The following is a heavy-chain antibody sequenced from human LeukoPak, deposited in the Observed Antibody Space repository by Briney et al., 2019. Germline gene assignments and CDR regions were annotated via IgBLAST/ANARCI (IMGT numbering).Heavy chain of an antibody. J-gene: IGHJ4*02. CDR2: ISGSGGST. V-gene: IGHV3-23*01. CDR1: GFTFSSYA. D-gene: IGHD3-10*01. CDR3: AKDLSFVRARGVTDY. Sequence: PGGSLRLSCAASGFTFSSYAMSWVRQAPGKGLEWVSAISGSGGSTYYADSVKGRFTISRDNSKNTLYLQMNSLRAEDTAVYYLAKDLSFVRARGVTDYWGQGTLATGSS.